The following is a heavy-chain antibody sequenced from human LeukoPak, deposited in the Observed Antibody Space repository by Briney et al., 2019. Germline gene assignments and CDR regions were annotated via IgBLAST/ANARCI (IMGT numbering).Heavy chain of an antibody. CDR3: ATAGSSELLWDYAMDV. CDR2: IYAGGST. CDR1: GLTVSSNY. V-gene: IGHV3-53*04. D-gene: IGHD3-10*01. Sequence: PGGSLRLSCAASGLTVSSNYMSWVRQAPGKGLEWVSLIYAGGSTYYADAVKGRFTTPRHNSKNTLHLQMNSLRVEDTAVYYCATAGSSELLWDYAMDVWGQGTTVTVSS. J-gene: IGHJ6*02.